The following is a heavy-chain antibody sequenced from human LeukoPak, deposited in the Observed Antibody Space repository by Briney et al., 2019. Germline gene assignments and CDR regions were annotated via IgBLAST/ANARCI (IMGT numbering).Heavy chain of an antibody. CDR3: ARDRGDSSGYYTIFDY. Sequence: GGSLRLSCAASGFTFSSYAMSWVRQAPGKGLEWVSAISGSGGSTYYADSVKGRFTISRDNSKNTLYLQMNSLRAEDTAVYYCARDRGDSSGYYTIFDYWGQGTLVTVSS. V-gene: IGHV3-23*01. J-gene: IGHJ4*02. CDR1: GFTFSSYA. CDR2: ISGSGGST. D-gene: IGHD3-22*01.